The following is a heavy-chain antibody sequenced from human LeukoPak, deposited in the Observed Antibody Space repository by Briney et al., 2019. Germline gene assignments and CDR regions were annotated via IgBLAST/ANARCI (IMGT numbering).Heavy chain of an antibody. V-gene: IGHV3-7*01. Sequence: GGSLRLSCAASGFTFSSYWMSWVRQVPGKGLEWVANIKQDGSEKYYVGSVKGRFTISRDNAKNSLYLQMNSLRAEDTAVYYCARDWGGYSYGLYYFDYWGQGTLVTVSS. CDR2: IKQDGSEK. J-gene: IGHJ4*02. CDR1: GFTFSSYW. CDR3: ARDWGGYSYGLYYFDY. D-gene: IGHD5-18*01.